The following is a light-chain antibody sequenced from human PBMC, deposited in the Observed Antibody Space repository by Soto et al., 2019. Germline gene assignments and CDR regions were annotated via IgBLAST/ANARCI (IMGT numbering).Light chain of an antibody. CDR3: SAYTARSTLV. Sequence: QSALTQPASVSGSAGQSITISCSGTMRDVGAYNLVSWYQQHPGTAPKLIIYEVRNRPSGISSRFSVSRSGNTASLTISGLQPEDEGDYYFSAYTARSTLVFGGGTKLTVL. CDR2: EVR. CDR1: MRDVGAYNL. V-gene: IGLV2-14*01. J-gene: IGLJ3*02.